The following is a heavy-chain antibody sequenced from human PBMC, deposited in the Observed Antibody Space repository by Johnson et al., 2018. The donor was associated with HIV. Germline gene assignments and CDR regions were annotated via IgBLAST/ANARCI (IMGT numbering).Heavy chain of an antibody. J-gene: IGHJ3*01. V-gene: IGHV3-30*04. CDR3: AKDGYRAALDV. D-gene: IGHD5-18*01. CDR1: GFTFSSYA. Sequence: QMLLVESGGGVVQPGRSLRLSCAASGFTFSSYAMHWVRQAPGKGLEWVAVISYDGSNNYYADSVKGRFTISRDNSKNTLYLQMNSLRAEDTAVYYCAKDGYRAALDVWGQGTRVTVST. CDR2: ISYDGSNN.